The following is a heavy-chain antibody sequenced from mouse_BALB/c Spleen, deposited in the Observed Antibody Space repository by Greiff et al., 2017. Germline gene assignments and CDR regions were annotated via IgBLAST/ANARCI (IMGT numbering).Heavy chain of an antibody. CDR2: IDPETGGT. V-gene: IGHV1-15*01. CDR1: GYTFTDYE. D-gene: IGHD2-1*01. J-gene: IGHJ4*01. Sequence: VQLQQSGAELVRPGASVTLSCKASGYTFTDYEMHWVKQTPVHGLEWIGAIDPETGGTAYNQKFKGKATLTADKSSSTAYMELRSLTSEDSAVYYCTRRGNSWSMDYWGQGTSVTVSS. CDR3: TRRGNSWSMDY.